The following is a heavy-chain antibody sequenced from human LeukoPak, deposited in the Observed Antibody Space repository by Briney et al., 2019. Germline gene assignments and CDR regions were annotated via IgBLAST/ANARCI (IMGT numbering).Heavy chain of an antibody. CDR3: ARGRRTTTTWRGFTFDY. Sequence: SETLSLTCAVYGGSFSGYYWSWIRQPPGKGLEWIGEINHSGSTNYNPSLKSRVTISVDTSKNQFSLKLSSVTAADTAVYYCARGRRTTTTWRGFTFDYWGQGTLVTVSS. D-gene: IGHD1-1*01. J-gene: IGHJ4*02. V-gene: IGHV4-34*01. CDR1: GGSFSGYY. CDR2: INHSGST.